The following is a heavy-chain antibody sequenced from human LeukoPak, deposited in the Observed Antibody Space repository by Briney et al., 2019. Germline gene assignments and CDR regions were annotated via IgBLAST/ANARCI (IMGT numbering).Heavy chain of an antibody. CDR1: GFTFGSYA. Sequence: GGSLRLSCAASGFTFGSYAMSWVRQAPGKGLEGVSAISGIGGSTYYADSVKGRFTISRDNSKNTLYLQMNSLRAEDTAVYYCAKDRPDYYGSGSYLGAFDIWGQGTMVTVSS. D-gene: IGHD3-10*01. V-gene: IGHV3-23*01. CDR2: ISGIGGST. J-gene: IGHJ3*02. CDR3: AKDRPDYYGSGSYLGAFDI.